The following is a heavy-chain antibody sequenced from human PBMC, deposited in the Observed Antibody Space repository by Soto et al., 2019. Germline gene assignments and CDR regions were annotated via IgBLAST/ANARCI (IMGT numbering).Heavy chain of an antibody. Sequence: QVQLVQSGAEVKKPGASVKVSCKASGYTFTSYGISWVRQAPGQGLEGMGWISAYNGNTNYAQKLQGRVTMTTETSTRTAYMELRSLRSDDTAVYYYARDLMVVAARLNDYWGQGTLVTVSS. CDR3: ARDLMVVAARLNDY. CDR1: GYTFTSYG. D-gene: IGHD2-15*01. CDR2: ISAYNGNT. J-gene: IGHJ4*02. V-gene: IGHV1-18*01.